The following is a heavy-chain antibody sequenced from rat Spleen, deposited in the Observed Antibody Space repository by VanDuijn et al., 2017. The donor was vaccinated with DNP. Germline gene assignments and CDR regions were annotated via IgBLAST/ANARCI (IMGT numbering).Heavy chain of an antibody. CDR1: GFTFSNYD. Sequence: EVQLVESGGGLVQPGRSMKLSCAASGFTFSNYDMAWVRKAPTKGLEWVASISYDGSSTYYRDSVKGRFTISRDNAKSTLYLQMDSLGSEDTATYYCARHMGIAAISFDYWGQGTLVTVS. D-gene: IGHD1-2*01. V-gene: IGHV5-25*01. CDR2: ISYDGSST. J-gene: IGHJ3*01. CDR3: ARHMGIAAISFDY.